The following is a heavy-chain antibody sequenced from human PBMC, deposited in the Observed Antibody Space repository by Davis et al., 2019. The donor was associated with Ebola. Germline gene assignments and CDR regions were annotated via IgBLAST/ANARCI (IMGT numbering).Heavy chain of an antibody. J-gene: IGHJ6*02. CDR3: ARDRVPAAIRYYYYYGMDV. V-gene: IGHV1-2*02. CDR2: INPNSGGT. D-gene: IGHD2-2*02. CDR1: GYTFTGYY. Sequence: ASVKVSCKASGYTFTGYYMHWVRQAPGQGLEWMGWINPNSGGTNYAQKFQGRVTMTRDTSISTAYMELSRLKSDDTAVYYCARDRVPAAIRYYYYYGMDVWGQGTTVTVSS.